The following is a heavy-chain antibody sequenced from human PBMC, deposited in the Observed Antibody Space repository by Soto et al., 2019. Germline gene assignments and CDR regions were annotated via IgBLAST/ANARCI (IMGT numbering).Heavy chain of an antibody. J-gene: IGHJ4*02. V-gene: IGHV3-21*01. Sequence: EVQLVESGGGLVKPGGSLRLSCAASGFTFSSYSMNWVRQAPGKGLEWVSSISSSSSYIYYADSVKGRFTISRDNAKNPQYLQMNRLRAEDTAVYYCARVNRGLYYDFRKWEDYWGQGTLVTVSS. CDR3: ARVNRGLYYDFRKWEDY. CDR2: ISSSSSYI. D-gene: IGHD3-3*01. CDR1: GFTFSSYS.